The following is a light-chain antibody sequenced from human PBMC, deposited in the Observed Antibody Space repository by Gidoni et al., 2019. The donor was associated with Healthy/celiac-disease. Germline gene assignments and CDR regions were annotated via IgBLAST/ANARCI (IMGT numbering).Light chain of an antibody. CDR1: QLVSSSY. CDR3: QQYGSSPR. J-gene: IGKJ3*01. Sequence: EMVLTQSPSTLSLSPGERATRSCRASQLVSSSYLAWYQQKPGQAPRLLIYGASSRATGIPDRFSGSGSGTDFTLTISRLEPEDFAVYYCQQYGSSPRFGPGTKVDIK. CDR2: GAS. V-gene: IGKV3-20*01.